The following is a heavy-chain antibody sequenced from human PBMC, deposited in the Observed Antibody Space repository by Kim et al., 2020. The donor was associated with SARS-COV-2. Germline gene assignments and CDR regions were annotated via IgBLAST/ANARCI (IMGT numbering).Heavy chain of an antibody. V-gene: IGHV5-10-1*01. CDR2: IDPSDSYT. CDR3: ARLYDSSGRKGSWFDP. D-gene: IGHD3-22*01. CDR1: GYSFTSYW. Sequence: GESLKISCKGSGYSFTSYWISWVRQMPGKGLEWMGRIDPSDSYTNYSPSFQGHVTISADKSISTAYLQWSSLKASDTAMYYCARLYDSSGRKGSWFDPWGQGTLVTVSS. J-gene: IGHJ5*02.